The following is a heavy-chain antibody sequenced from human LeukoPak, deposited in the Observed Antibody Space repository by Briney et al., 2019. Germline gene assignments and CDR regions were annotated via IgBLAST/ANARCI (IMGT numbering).Heavy chain of an antibody. J-gene: IGHJ3*02. V-gene: IGHV4-4*07. Sequence: SETLSLTCTVSGGSISSYYWSWIRQPAGKGLEWIGRIYTSGSTNYNPSLKSRVTMSVDTSKNQFSLKLSSVTAAGTAVYYCARGGILWFGELSPTSFDIWGQGTMVTVSS. D-gene: IGHD3-10*01. CDR3: ARGGILWFGELSPTSFDI. CDR2: IYTSGST. CDR1: GGSISSYY.